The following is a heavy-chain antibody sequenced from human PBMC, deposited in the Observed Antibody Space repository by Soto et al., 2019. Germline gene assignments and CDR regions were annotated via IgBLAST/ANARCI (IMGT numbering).Heavy chain of an antibody. CDR1: GYTFTSYA. V-gene: IGHV1-3*01. CDR3: ARDPGYSDGYN. J-gene: IGHJ4*02. Sequence: QVQLVQSGAAVKKPGASMKVSCKASGYTFTSYAMHWVRQAPGQRLEWMGWINAGNGNTKYSQKFQGRVTITRDTAASTAYMELSSLRAEDTAVYYCARDPGYSDGYNWGQGTLVTVSS. CDR2: INAGNGNT. D-gene: IGHD5-18*01.